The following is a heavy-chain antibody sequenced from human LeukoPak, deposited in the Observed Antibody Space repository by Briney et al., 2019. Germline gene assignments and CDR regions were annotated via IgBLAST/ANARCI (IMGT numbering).Heavy chain of an antibody. D-gene: IGHD1-26*01. V-gene: IGHV1-18*01. CDR1: GYTFTNFG. J-gene: IGHJ4*02. CDR2: SSAYNHNT. Sequence: ASVKVSCKASGYTFTNFGITWVRQAPGQGLEWMGWSSAYNHNTNFPQKFQGRVTMTTDTSTSTAYMELRSLRSDDTAVYYCARDTTYSGSPVDYWGQGTLVTVSS. CDR3: ARDTTYSGSPVDY.